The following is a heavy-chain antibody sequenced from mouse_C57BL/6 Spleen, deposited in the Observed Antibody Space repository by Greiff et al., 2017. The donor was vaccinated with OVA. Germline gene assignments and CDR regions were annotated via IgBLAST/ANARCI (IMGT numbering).Heavy chain of an antibody. J-gene: IGHJ4*01. Sequence: EVKLVESGPGLVKPSQSLSLTCSVTGYSITSGYYWNWIRQFPGNKLEWMGYISYDGSNNYNPSLKNRISITRDTSKNQFFLKLNYVTTEDTATYYCARDYYYGTGNAMDYWGQGTSVTVSS. D-gene: IGHD1-1*01. V-gene: IGHV3-6*01. CDR3: ARDYYYGTGNAMDY. CDR2: ISYDGSN. CDR1: GYSITSGYY.